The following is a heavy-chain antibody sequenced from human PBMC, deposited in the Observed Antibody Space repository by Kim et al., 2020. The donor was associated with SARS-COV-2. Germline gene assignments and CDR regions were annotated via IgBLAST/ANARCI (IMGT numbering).Heavy chain of an antibody. CDR1: GGSISSGDYY. J-gene: IGHJ4*02. CDR3: ARSPRGFTFGGVIGTNFDY. CDR2: IYYSGST. Sequence: SETLSLTCTVSGGSISSGDYYWSWIRQPPGKGLEWIGYIYYSGSTYYNPSLKSRVTISVDTSKNQFSLKLSSVTAADTAVYYCARSPRGFTFGGVIGTNFDYWGQGTLVTVSS. V-gene: IGHV4-30-4*01. D-gene: IGHD3-16*02.